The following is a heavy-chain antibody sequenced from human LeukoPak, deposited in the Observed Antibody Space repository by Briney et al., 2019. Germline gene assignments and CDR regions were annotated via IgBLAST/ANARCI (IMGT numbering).Heavy chain of an antibody. J-gene: IGHJ4*02. D-gene: IGHD6-13*01. CDR1: GXTFSSYA. V-gene: IGHV3-23*01. Sequence: GGSLRLSCAASGXTFSSYAMSWVRQAPGKGQEWVSAISGSGGSTYYADSVKGRFTISRDNSKNTLYLQMNSLRDEDTAVYYCAKDPLARGPDCWGQGTMVTVSS. CDR2: ISGSGGST. CDR3: AKDPLARGPDC.